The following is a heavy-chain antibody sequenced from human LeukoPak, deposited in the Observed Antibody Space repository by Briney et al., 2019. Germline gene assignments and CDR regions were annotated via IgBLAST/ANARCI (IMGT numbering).Heavy chain of an antibody. CDR1: GFTFSRYA. Sequence: GGSLRLSCAASGFTFSRYAMHWVRQAPGRGVEGVAVISYDGANKHNADSVKGRFSISRDSSKNTLYLQMDSLRPEDTAVYYCARDQAVSGSNYYYGVDVWGKGTTVTVSS. V-gene: IGHV3-30*04. CDR2: ISYDGANK. D-gene: IGHD6-19*01. J-gene: IGHJ6*04. CDR3: ARDQAVSGSNYYYGVDV.